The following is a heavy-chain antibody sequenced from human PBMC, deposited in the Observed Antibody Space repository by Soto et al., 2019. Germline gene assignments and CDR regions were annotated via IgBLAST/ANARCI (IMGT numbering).Heavy chain of an antibody. Sequence: EVQLVESGGGLVQPGGSLRLSCAASGFTFSSYWMSWVRQAPGKGLEWVANIKQDGSEKYYVDSVKGRFTISRDNAKNSLYLQMNSLRAEDTAVYYCMVVPAAIAPIPYWGQGTLVTVSS. J-gene: IGHJ4*02. V-gene: IGHV3-7*01. CDR2: IKQDGSEK. D-gene: IGHD2-2*01. CDR3: MVVPAAIAPIPY. CDR1: GFTFSSYW.